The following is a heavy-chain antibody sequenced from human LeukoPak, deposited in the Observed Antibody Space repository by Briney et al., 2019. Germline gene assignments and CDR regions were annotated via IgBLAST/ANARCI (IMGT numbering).Heavy chain of an antibody. CDR1: GYTFTSYG. Sequence: ASVKVSCKASGYTFTSYGISGVRQAPGQGLEWRGWISAFNGNTNYAQKLQGRVTMSTDPSTSTAYTELRSLTSDDTAAHHCATHFMKYQLTCTRAPPAYSGQGTLLTVSS. V-gene: IGHV1-18*01. J-gene: IGHJ4*02. CDR2: ISAFNGNT. CDR3: ATHFMKYQLTCTRAPPAY. D-gene: IGHD2-2*01.